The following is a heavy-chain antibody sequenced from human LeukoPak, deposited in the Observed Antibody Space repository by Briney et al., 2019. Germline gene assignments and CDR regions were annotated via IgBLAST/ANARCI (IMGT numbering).Heavy chain of an antibody. CDR1: GFTFSSYA. Sequence: GGSLRLSCSASGFTFSSYAMHWVRQDPGQGLEWMGWINPNSGGTNYAQKFQGRVTMTRDTSISTAYMELSRLRSDDTAVYYCAREVWVRGVISPDYFDYWGQGTLVTVSS. CDR2: INPNSGGT. CDR3: AREVWVRGVISPDYFDY. V-gene: IGHV1-2*02. J-gene: IGHJ4*02. D-gene: IGHD3-10*01.